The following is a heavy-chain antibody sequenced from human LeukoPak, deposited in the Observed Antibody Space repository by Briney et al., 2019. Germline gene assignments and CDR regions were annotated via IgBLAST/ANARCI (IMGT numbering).Heavy chain of an antibody. CDR2: INPSGGST. J-gene: IGHJ3*01. D-gene: IGHD3-9*01. Sequence: GASVKVSCKASGYTFTSYYMHWVRQAPGQGLEWMGIINPSGGSTSYAQKFQGRVTMTRDMSTSTVYMELSSLRSEDTAVYYCARDGFYDASTGSFDFGQPSTFDFWGQGTMVTVSS. CDR3: ARDGFYDASTGSFDFGQPSTFDF. CDR1: GYTFTSYY. V-gene: IGHV1-46*01.